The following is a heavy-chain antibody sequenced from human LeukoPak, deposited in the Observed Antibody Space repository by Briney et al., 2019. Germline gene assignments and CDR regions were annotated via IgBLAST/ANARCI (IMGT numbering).Heavy chain of an antibody. CDR1: GGSFSGYY. CDR2: INHSGST. CDR3: ARNTWTWNYFDY. Sequence: SETLSLTCAVYGGSFSGYYWSWIRQPPGKGLEWIGEINHSGSTNYNPSLKSRVTISVDTSKNQFSLKLSSVTAADTAVYYCARNTWTWNYFDYWGQGTLVTVSS. D-gene: IGHD1-1*01. J-gene: IGHJ4*02. V-gene: IGHV4-34*01.